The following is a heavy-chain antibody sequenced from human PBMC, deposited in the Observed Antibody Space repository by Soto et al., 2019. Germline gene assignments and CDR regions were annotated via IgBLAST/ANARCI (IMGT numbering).Heavy chain of an antibody. CDR2: ISSSSSYI. J-gene: IGHJ5*02. CDR1: GFTFSDYD. Sequence: GGSLRLSCAASGFTFSDYDMSWVRQAPGKGLEYISSISSSSSYICYADSLKGRFTISRDNAKNSLYLQMNSLRAEDTAVYYCARGIAAAGAFDPWGQGTLVTVSS. V-gene: IGHV3-11*06. CDR3: ARGIAAAGAFDP. D-gene: IGHD6-13*01.